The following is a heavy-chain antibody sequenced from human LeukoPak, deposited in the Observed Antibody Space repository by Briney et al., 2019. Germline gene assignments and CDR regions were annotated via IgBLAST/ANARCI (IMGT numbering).Heavy chain of an antibody. CDR1: GGSISSYY. CDR2: IYTNGST. Sequence: SETLSLTCTVFGGSISSYYWSWIRQPAGKGLEWIGRIYTNGSTNYNPSLKSRVTMSVDTSKNQFSLKLSSVTAADTAVYYCARSLGSARRFDYWGQGTLVTVST. V-gene: IGHV4-4*07. J-gene: IGHJ4*02. CDR3: ARSLGSARRFDY. D-gene: IGHD2-15*01.